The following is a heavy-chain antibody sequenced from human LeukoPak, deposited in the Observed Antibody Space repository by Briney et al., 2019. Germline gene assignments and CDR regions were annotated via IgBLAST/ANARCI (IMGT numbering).Heavy chain of an antibody. D-gene: IGHD1-1*01. CDR1: GFSFSNFA. CDR2: ISAGAGET. CDR3: AKDSGTWNDSDY. Sequence: GGSLRLSCAASGFSFSNFAMNWVRQAPGKGLEWVSSISAGAGETCYGHSVEGRFITSRDNSKNTLYLQMNSLRAEDTAIYYCAKDSGTWNDSDYWGQGTLVTVSS. J-gene: IGHJ4*02. V-gene: IGHV3-23*01.